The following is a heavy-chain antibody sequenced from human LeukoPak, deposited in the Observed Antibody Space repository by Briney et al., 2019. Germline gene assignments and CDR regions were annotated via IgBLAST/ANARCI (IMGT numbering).Heavy chain of an antibody. CDR1: GYTFTTYE. Sequence: ASVKVSCKASGYTFTTYEINWVRQATGQGLEWMGWINPNSGGTNYAQKFQGRVTMTRDTSISTAYMELSRLRSDDTAVYYCARPSRNAFDIWGQGTMVTVSS. CDR2: INPNSGGT. V-gene: IGHV1-2*02. J-gene: IGHJ3*02. CDR3: ARPSRNAFDI.